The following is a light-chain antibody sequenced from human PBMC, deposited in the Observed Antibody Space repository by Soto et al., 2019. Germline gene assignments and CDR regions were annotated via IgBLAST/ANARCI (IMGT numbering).Light chain of an antibody. J-gene: IGKJ1*01. Sequence: DIHMTQSPSTLSASVLGIVTITFLASRSISTWLAWYQQKPVKAPKLLIYSASDLESGVPSRFSGSGFGTEFTLTITSLQPDDFATYYCQQYNSYSTFGPATFGQGTKVDIK. CDR2: SAS. V-gene: IGKV1-5*03. CDR1: RSISTW. CDR3: QQYNSYSTFGPAT.